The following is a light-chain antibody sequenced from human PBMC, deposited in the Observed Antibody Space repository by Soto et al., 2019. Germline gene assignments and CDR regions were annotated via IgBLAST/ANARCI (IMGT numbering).Light chain of an antibody. Sequence: DIQMTQSPSTLSASVGDRVTITFRASQSVTGLVAWYQQKPGKAPNLLIYKASSLESGVPSRFSGRGSGTEFTLTISSLQPDDFATYYCQQYKTYSSVTFGGRTKVDI. CDR2: KAS. J-gene: IGKJ4*01. CDR1: QSVTGL. V-gene: IGKV1-5*03. CDR3: QQYKTYSSVT.